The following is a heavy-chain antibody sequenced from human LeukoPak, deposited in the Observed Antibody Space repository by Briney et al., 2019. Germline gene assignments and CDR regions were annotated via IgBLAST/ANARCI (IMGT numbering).Heavy chain of an antibody. V-gene: IGHV3-21*01. CDR1: GFTFSSYS. CDR3: ARDLDTPAEYWNVPLNY. D-gene: IGHD1-1*01. J-gene: IGHJ4*02. Sequence: GGSLRLSCAASGFTFSSYSTNWVRQAPGKGLEWVSSISSSSSYIYYADSVKGRFTISRDNAKNSLYLQMNSLRAEDTAVYYCARDLDTPAEYWNVPLNYWGQGTLVTVPS. CDR2: ISSSSSYI.